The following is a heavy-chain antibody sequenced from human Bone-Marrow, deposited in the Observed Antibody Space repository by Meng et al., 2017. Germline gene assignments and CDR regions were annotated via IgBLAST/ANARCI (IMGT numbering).Heavy chain of an antibody. Sequence: ASVKVSCKSSGYTFTRYGISWVRQAPGQGLEWMGWTSAYNGNTNYAQKLQGRVTMTTDTSTSTVYMELRSLGSDDTAVYYCARGPCSGGSCYVGNWFDPWGQGTLVTVSS. D-gene: IGHD2-15*01. CDR1: GYTFTRYG. CDR2: TSAYNGNT. CDR3: ARGPCSGGSCYVGNWFDP. J-gene: IGHJ5*02. V-gene: IGHV1-18*01.